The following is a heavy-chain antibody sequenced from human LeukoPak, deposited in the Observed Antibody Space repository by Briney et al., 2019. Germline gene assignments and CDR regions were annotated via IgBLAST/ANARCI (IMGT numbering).Heavy chain of an antibody. CDR3: ARGAAAVVFDY. Sequence: GGSPRLSCAASGFTVSSNYMSWVRQAPGKGLEWVSVIYSGGSTYYADSVKGQFTIYRDNSKDTLYLQMNSLRAEDTAVYYCARGAAAVVFDYWGQGTLVTVSS. CDR1: GFTVSSNY. D-gene: IGHD6-13*01. V-gene: IGHV3-53*01. J-gene: IGHJ4*02. CDR2: IYSGGST.